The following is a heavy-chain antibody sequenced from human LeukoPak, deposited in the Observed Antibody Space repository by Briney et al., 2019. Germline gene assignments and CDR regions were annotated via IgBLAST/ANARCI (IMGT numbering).Heavy chain of an antibody. CDR1: GGSFSGYY. V-gene: IGHV4-34*01. CDR2: INHSGST. Sequence: PSETLSLTCAVYGGSFSGYYWSWIRQPPGKGLEWIGEINHSGSTNYNPSLKSRVTISVDTFKNQFSLKLSSVTAADTAVYYCARGGGWHYYYYGMDVWGKGTTVTVSS. D-gene: IGHD6-19*01. CDR3: ARGGGWHYYYYGMDV. J-gene: IGHJ6*04.